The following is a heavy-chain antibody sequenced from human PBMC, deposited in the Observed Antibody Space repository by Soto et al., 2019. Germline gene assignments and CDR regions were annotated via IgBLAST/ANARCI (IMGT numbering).Heavy chain of an antibody. Sequence: QVQLQESGPGLVKPSGTLSLTCAVSGVSISSHDRWTWVRQPPGKGLEWIGESHQSGNTHYNSSLESRVTISLDKSKNQLSLQLTSVTVADTAVYYCATRDTGRVYWGQGTLVTVSS. J-gene: IGHJ4*02. V-gene: IGHV4-4*02. CDR1: GVSISSHDR. D-gene: IGHD5-18*01. CDR2: SHQSGNT. CDR3: ATRDTGRVY.